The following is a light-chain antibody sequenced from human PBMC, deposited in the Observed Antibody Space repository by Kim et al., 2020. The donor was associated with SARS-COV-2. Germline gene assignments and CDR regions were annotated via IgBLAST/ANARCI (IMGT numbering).Light chain of an antibody. CDR3: QALDSRPWV. CDR2: QDS. CDR1: KLGDRY. J-gene: IGLJ3*02. Sequence: SYELTQPPSVSVSPGQTASITCSGDKLGDRYPFFYQQRPAPSPVVVIYQDSKRPSGIPQRFSGSNSGTTATLTISGTQAMHEADYYCQALDSRPWVFGGG. V-gene: IGLV3-1*01.